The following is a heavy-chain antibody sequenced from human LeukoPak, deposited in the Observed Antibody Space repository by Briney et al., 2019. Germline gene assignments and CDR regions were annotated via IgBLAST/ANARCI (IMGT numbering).Heavy chain of an antibody. D-gene: IGHD6-19*01. CDR3: ARERIAVAGEFDH. Sequence: GGSLRLSCAASGFTFSSYGMHWVRQAPGKGLEWVAVIWYDGSNKYYADSVKGRFTISRDNSKNTLYLQMNSLRAEDTAVYYCARERIAVAGEFDHWGQGTLVTVSS. CDR1: GFTFSSYG. CDR2: IWYDGSNK. J-gene: IGHJ4*02. V-gene: IGHV3-33*01.